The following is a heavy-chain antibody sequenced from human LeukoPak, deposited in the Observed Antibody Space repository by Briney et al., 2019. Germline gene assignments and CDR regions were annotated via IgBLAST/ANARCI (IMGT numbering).Heavy chain of an antibody. CDR1: GGSMCTYH. J-gene: IGHJ6*04. Sequence: SETLSLTCTVSGGSMCTYHWSWIRQPPGKGLEWIGYIYYSGSTNYNPSLKSRATISLDTSKNQFSLKVSSVTAADTAVYYCARDRNDILTGPYMDVWGKGTTVTVSS. D-gene: IGHD3-9*01. V-gene: IGHV4-59*01. CDR2: IYYSGST. CDR3: ARDRNDILTGPYMDV.